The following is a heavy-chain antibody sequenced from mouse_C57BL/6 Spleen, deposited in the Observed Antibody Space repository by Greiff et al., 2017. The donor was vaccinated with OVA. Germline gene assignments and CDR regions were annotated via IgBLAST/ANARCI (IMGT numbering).Heavy chain of an antibody. V-gene: IGHV2-6*01. J-gene: IGHJ3*01. Sequence: VNLVESGPGLVAPSQSLSITCTVSGFSLTSYGVDWVRQSPGKGLEWLGVIWGVGSTNYNSALKSRLSISKDNSKSQVFLKMNSLQTDDTAMYYCASLNWDEAYWGQGTLVTVSA. CDR3: ASLNWDEAY. D-gene: IGHD4-1*01. CDR2: IWGVGST. CDR1: GFSLTSYG.